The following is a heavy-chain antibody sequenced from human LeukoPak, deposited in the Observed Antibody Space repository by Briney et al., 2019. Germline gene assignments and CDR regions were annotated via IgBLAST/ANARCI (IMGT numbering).Heavy chain of an antibody. V-gene: IGHV3-30*18. CDR1: GFTFSSYG. D-gene: IGHD1-26*01. CDR3: ANTVRIVGATLDY. J-gene: IGHJ4*02. Sequence: GGFLRLSCAASGFTFSSYGMHWVRQAPGKGLEWVAVISYDGSNKYYADSAKGRFTISRDNSKNTLYLQMNSLRAEDTAVYYCANTVRIVGATLDYWGQGTLVTVSS. CDR2: ISYDGSNK.